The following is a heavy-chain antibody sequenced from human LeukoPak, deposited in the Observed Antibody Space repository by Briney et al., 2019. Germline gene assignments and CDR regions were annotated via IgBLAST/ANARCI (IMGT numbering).Heavy chain of an antibody. CDR1: RFMFTSYW. Sequence: GGSLRLSCAASRFMFTSYWMSWVRQAPGKGLEWVANINYDGSEKYYSDSVKGRFTISRDNAKNSLYLHMNSLRAEDTDVYYCARVRVGGTNYFDSWGQGTLVTVSS. J-gene: IGHJ4*02. CDR3: ARVRVGGTNYFDS. CDR2: INYDGSEK. D-gene: IGHD3-22*01. V-gene: IGHV3-7*04.